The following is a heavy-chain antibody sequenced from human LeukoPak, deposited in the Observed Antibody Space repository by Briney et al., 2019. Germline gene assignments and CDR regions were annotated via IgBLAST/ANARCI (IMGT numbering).Heavy chain of an antibody. CDR2: IIHCGST. Sequence: SETLSLTCAVYGGSFSGYYWSWIRQPPGKGLEWIGEIIHCGSTYYNPALKSRVTISVDTSKNQFSLKLSSVTAADTAVYYCARLYGDYYFDYWGQGTLVTVSS. CDR3: ARLYGDYYFDY. J-gene: IGHJ4*02. V-gene: IGHV4-34*12. CDR1: GGSFSGYY. D-gene: IGHD4-17*01.